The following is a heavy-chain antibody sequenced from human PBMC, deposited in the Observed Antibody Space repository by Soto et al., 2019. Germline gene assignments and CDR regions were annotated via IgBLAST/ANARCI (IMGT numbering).Heavy chain of an antibody. CDR3: AREGSGWYGLHGSWFDP. V-gene: IGHV6-1*01. CDR1: GDSVSSNSAA. CDR2: TYYRSKWYN. J-gene: IGHJ5*02. D-gene: IGHD6-19*01. Sequence: SQTLSLTCVISGDSVSSNSAAWNWIRQSPSRGLEWLGRTYYRSKWYNDYAVSVKSRITINPDTSKNQFSLQLNSVTPEDTAVYYCAREGSGWYGLHGSWFDPWGQGTLVTVSS.